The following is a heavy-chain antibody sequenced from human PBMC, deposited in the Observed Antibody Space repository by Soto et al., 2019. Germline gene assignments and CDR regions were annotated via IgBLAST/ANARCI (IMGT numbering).Heavy chain of an antibody. CDR1: GFSFSAYN. V-gene: IGHV3-21*01. Sequence: GGSLRLSCIDSGFSFSAYNMNWVRQAPGKGLEWVSSIKVGSSRIYQPDSMKGRFTISRDDARNSVYLQINSLRAEDTALYFCVRSPKIGVRGAFWGRGTQVTVSS. D-gene: IGHD3-16*01. J-gene: IGHJ1*01. CDR3: VRSPKIGVRGAF. CDR2: IKVGSSRI.